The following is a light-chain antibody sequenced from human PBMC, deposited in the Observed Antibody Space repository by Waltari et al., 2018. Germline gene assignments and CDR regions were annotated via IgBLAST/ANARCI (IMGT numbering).Light chain of an antibody. CDR3: QTGGHGTWV. Sequence: QLVLTQSPSASASLGASVKPTCTLSSGHSSNVIAWLQQRPEKGPRYLMKVNSDGSHNKGDEIPDRFSGSSSGAERYLTISSLQSEDEGDYYCQTGGHGTWVFGGGTKLTVL. CDR1: SGHSSNV. CDR2: VNSDGSH. V-gene: IGLV4-69*01. J-gene: IGLJ3*02.